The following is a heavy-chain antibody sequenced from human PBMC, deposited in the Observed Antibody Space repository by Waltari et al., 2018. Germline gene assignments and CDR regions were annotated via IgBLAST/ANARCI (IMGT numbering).Heavy chain of an antibody. CDR2: SRDGGGNT. CDR1: GFIFRTYG. V-gene: IGHV3-23*01. D-gene: IGHD4-17*01. CDR3: AKERLTVATESFDS. Sequence: EVQLLESGGGLVQPGGSLRLSCAASGFIFRTYGMNWVRQAQGKGMGWVGGSRDGGGNTCYADAAKCRFTISRDNSQNTLYLPMNGLGVDDTAVYFCAKERLTVATESFDSWGQGTLVTVSS. J-gene: IGHJ4*02.